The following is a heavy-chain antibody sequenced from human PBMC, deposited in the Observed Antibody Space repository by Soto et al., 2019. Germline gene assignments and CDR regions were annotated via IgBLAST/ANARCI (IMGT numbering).Heavy chain of an antibody. CDR1: GFTVGSNY. Sequence: GGSVRLSCAASGFTVGSNYMNWVRQAPEKGLERVSVIYSGGSTYYADSVKGRFTISRDNSKNTLYLQMNSLRDEDTSVYFFSRNGAVAGSYYFWGQGSLVTVSS. D-gene: IGHD6-19*01. CDR3: SRNGAVAGSYYF. V-gene: IGHV3-66*01. J-gene: IGHJ4*02. CDR2: IYSGGST.